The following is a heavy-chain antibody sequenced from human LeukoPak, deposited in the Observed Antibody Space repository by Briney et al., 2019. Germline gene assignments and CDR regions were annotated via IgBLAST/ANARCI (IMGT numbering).Heavy chain of an antibody. Sequence: GRSLRLSCAASGFTFSSYGMHWVRQAPGEGLEWVAVIWYDGSNKYYADSVKGRFTISRDNSKNTLYLQMNSLRAEDTAVYYCALPKLRYCSGGSCLNYWGQGTLVTVSS. V-gene: IGHV3-33*01. D-gene: IGHD2-15*01. J-gene: IGHJ4*02. CDR3: ALPKLRYCSGGSCLNY. CDR2: IWYDGSNK. CDR1: GFTFSSYG.